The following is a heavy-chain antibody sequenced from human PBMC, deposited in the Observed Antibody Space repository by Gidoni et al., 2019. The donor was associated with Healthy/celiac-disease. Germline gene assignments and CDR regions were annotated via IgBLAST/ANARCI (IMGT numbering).Heavy chain of an antibody. CDR3: ARGCRYCSGGSCHRGYFDY. J-gene: IGHJ4*02. V-gene: IGHV4-34*01. D-gene: IGHD2-15*01. Sequence: QVQLQQWGAGLLKPSETLSLTCAVYGGSFSGYYWSWIRQPPGKGLEWIGEINHSGSTNYNPSLKSRVTISVDTSKNQFSLKLSSVTAADTAVYYCARGCRYCSGGSCHRGYFDYWGQGTLVTVSS. CDR1: GGSFSGYY. CDR2: INHSGST.